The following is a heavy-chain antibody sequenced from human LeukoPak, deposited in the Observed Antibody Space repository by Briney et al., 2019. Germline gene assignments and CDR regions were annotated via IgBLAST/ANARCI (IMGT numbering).Heavy chain of an antibody. V-gene: IGHV4-39*01. CDR2: IYDSGGT. D-gene: IGHD4-17*01. CDR1: GGSISSSGFY. Sequence: TSETLSLTCTVSGGSISSSGFYWGWIRQPPGKGLEWIGSIYDSGGTYYNPSLKSRVTISVNMSNNQFSLKLGSVTAADTAVYYCARHDYGDKNFDYWGQGTLVTVSS. CDR3: ARHDYGDKNFDY. J-gene: IGHJ4*02.